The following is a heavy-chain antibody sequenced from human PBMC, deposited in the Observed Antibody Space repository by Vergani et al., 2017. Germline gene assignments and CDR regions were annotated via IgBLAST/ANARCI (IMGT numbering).Heavy chain of an antibody. D-gene: IGHD2-2*01. CDR3: ARDSRYCSSTSCYVGRDWFDP. CDR1: GYTFTSYY. CDR2: INPSRGST. V-gene: IGHV1-46*01. J-gene: IGHJ5*02. Sequence: QVQLVQSGAEVKKPGASVKVSCKASGYTFTSYYMHWVRQAPGQGLEWMGIINPSRGSTSYAQKFQGRVTMTRDTSTSTVYMELSSLRSEDTAVYYCARDSRYCSSTSCYVGRDWFDPWGQGTLVTVSS.